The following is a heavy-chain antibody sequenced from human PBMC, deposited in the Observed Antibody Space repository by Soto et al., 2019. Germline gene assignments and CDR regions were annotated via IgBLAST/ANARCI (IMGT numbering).Heavy chain of an antibody. Sequence: GGSLRLSCAASGFTFSSYSMNWFRQAPGKGLEWVSYISSSSSTIYYADSVKGRFTISRDNAKNSLYLQMNSLRDEDTAVYYCARKYYYGSGSYYLDYYYYGMDVWGQGTTVTVSS. CDR1: GFTFSSYS. CDR2: ISSSSSTI. J-gene: IGHJ6*02. V-gene: IGHV3-48*02. D-gene: IGHD3-10*01. CDR3: ARKYYYGSGSYYLDYYYYGMDV.